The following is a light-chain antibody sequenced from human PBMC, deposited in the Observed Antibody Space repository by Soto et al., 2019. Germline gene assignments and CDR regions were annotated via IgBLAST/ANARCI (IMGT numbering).Light chain of an antibody. Sequence: QSVLTQPASVSGSPGQSITISCTGTSSDVGAYNYVSWYQHHPGRAPKLLIYEVSNRPSGVSYRFSGSKSGNTASLTISGLQAEDEADYYCSSYTSSYTVVFGGGTQLTVL. CDR3: SSYTSSYTVV. CDR1: SSDVGAYNY. J-gene: IGLJ2*01. V-gene: IGLV2-14*01. CDR2: EVS.